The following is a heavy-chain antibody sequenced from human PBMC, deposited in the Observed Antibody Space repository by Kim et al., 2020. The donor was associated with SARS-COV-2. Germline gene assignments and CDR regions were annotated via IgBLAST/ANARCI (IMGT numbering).Heavy chain of an antibody. CDR3: ARDLDYDFWSGYAKTFDY. Sequence: GWSLRLSCAASGFTFSSYSMNWVRQAPGKGLEWVSYISSSSSTIYYADSVKGRFTISRDNAKNSLYLQMNSLRDEDTAVYYCARDLDYDFWSGYAKTFDYWGQGTRVTVSS. CDR2: ISSSSSTI. CDR1: GFTFSSYS. V-gene: IGHV3-48*02. D-gene: IGHD3-3*01. J-gene: IGHJ4*02.